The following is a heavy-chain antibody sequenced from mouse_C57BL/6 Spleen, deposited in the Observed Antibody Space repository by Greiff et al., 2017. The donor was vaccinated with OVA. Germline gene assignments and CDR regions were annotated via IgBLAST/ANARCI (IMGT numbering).Heavy chain of an antibody. Sequence: QVQLQQPGAELVKPGASVKMSCKASGYTFTSYWITWVKQRPGQGLEWIGDLYPGSGSTNYNEKFKSKATLTVATSSSTAYMQLSSLTSEDSAVYYCERGGVTTAEYYVDYWGQGTTLTVSS. D-gene: IGHD2-2*01. CDR1: GYTFTSYW. V-gene: IGHV1-55*01. J-gene: IGHJ2*01. CDR2: LYPGSGST. CDR3: ERGGVTTAEYYVDY.